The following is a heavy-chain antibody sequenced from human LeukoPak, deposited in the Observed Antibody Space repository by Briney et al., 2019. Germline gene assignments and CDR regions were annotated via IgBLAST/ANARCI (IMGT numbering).Heavy chain of an antibody. CDR1: GGSISSSSYY. V-gene: IGHV4-61*01. D-gene: IGHD6-13*01. CDR2: IYHSGST. Sequence: PSETLSLTCTVSGGSISSSSYYWSWIRQPPGKGLEWIGYIYHSGSTDYNPSLKSRVTISVDTSKSQFSLKLTSVTAADTAVYYCARAAAGTEGWFDPWGQGTLVTVSS. J-gene: IGHJ5*02. CDR3: ARAAAGTEGWFDP.